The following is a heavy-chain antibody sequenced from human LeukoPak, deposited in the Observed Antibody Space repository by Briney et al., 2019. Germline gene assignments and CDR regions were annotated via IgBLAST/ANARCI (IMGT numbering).Heavy chain of an antibody. Sequence: SETLSLTCTVSGDSLSSSYWSWIRQPAGQRLEWIGHIHTSGSTHYNPSLKSRLTMSVDTSKNQFSLNLTSVTAADTAVYYCARAKTIAARLGYMDVWGKGTTVTVSS. CDR1: GDSLSSSY. D-gene: IGHD6-6*01. J-gene: IGHJ6*03. V-gene: IGHV4-4*07. CDR3: ARAKTIAARLGYMDV. CDR2: IHTSGST.